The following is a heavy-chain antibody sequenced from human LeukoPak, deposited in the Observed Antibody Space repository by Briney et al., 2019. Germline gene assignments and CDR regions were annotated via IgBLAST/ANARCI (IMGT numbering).Heavy chain of an antibody. CDR1: GYTFTGYY. Sequence: ASVKVSCKASGYTFTGYYMLWVRQAPGQGLEWMGWINPNSGGTNYAQKFQGRVTMTRDTSNSTAYMELSRLRSDDTAVYYCVGDAFDIWGQGTMVTVSS. J-gene: IGHJ3*02. V-gene: IGHV1-2*02. CDR2: INPNSGGT. CDR3: VGDAFDI.